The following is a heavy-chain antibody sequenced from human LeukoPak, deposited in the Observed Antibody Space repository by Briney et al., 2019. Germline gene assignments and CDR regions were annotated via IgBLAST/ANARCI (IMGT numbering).Heavy chain of an antibody. V-gene: IGHV1-2*02. Sequence: ASVKVSCKASGYTFTGKFIHWVPQAPGRGLEWMGWIDPNSGGTDYAQKFQGRVTMTRDTSIATAYMDLSRLISDDTAVYYCARDREGLAYFDFWGQGTLVTVSS. CDR3: ARDREGLAYFDF. CDR1: GYTFTGKF. J-gene: IGHJ4*02. CDR2: IDPNSGGT. D-gene: IGHD3/OR15-3a*01.